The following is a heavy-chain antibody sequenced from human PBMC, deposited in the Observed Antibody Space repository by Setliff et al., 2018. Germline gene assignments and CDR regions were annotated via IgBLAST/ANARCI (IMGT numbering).Heavy chain of an antibody. CDR3: ARFAKCGGHCWNDY. V-gene: IGHV3-7*03. Sequence: PGGSLRLSCAASGFTFPTYWMTWARQAPGKGLEWVANIKGDESEKYYVDSVKGRFTISRDNAKNSLYLQMNSLRTEEPAVYYCARFAKCGGHCWNDYWGQGTRVTVSS. CDR2: IKGDESEK. D-gene: IGHD2-21*02. J-gene: IGHJ4*02. CDR1: GFTFPTYW.